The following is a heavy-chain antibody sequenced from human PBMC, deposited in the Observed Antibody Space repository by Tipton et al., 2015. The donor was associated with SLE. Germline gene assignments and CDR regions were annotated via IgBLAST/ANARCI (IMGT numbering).Heavy chain of an antibody. Sequence: TLSLTCTVSGSSISNYYWSWIRQPPGKGLYWIGYIYYSGSTNYNPSLKSRVTISVDTSKNQFSLKLSSVTAADTALYYCARAATSGAVGWYFDLWGRGTLVTVSS. CDR2: IYYSGST. V-gene: IGHV4-59*01. D-gene: IGHD2-15*01. CDR3: ARAATSGAVGWYFDL. CDR1: GSSISNYY. J-gene: IGHJ2*01.